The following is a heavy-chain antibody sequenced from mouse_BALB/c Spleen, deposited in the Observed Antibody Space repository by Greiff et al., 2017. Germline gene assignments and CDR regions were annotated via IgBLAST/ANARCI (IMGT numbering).Heavy chain of an antibody. J-gene: IGHJ4*01. D-gene: IGHD2-4*01. Sequence: VQLVESGPGLVQPSQSLSITCTVSGFSLTSYGVHWVRQSPGKGLEWLGVIWSGGSTDYNAAFISRLSISKDNSKSQVFFKMNSLQANDTAIYYCARGDYDGGLYAMDYWGQGTSVTVSS. CDR2: IWSGGST. CDR3: ARGDYDGGLYAMDY. V-gene: IGHV2-2*02. CDR1: GFSLTSYG.